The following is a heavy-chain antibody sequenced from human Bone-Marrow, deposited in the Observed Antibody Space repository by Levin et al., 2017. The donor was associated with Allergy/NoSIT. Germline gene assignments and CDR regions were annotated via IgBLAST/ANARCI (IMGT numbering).Heavy chain of an antibody. J-gene: IGHJ5*02. CDR1: GGTFSTNA. D-gene: IGHD3-10*01. CDR2: INPIFPAP. V-gene: IGHV1-69*01. Sequence: KTGGSLRLSCKASGGTFSTNAIAWVRQAPGQGLEWIGGINPIFPAPNYAQKFQGRVTIAGLTITADESTATSYMELSNLTSADTAVYYCAAPFGFNGRWFDPWGQGTLITVSS. CDR3: AAPFGFNGRWFDP.